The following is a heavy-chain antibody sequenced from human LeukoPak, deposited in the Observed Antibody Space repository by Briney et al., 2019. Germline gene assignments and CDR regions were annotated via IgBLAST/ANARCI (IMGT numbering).Heavy chain of an antibody. V-gene: IGHV3-23*01. J-gene: IGHJ3*02. D-gene: IGHD6-19*01. CDR1: GFTFSSYA. CDR3: AKEGGFGYSSGWYDAFDI. Sequence: GWSLRLSCAASGFTFSSYAMSWVRQAPGKGLEWVSAISGSGGSTYYADSVKGRFTISRDNSKNTLYLQMNSLRAEDTAVYYCAKEGGFGYSSGWYDAFDIWGQGTMVTVSS. CDR2: ISGSGGST.